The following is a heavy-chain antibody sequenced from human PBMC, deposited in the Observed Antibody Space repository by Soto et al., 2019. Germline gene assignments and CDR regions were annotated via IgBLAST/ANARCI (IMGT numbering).Heavy chain of an antibody. CDR1: SGSVSSRSYY. CDR2: IYYSGST. CDR3: ARYDYSDLFFDY. Sequence: TLSLTCSVSSGSVSSRSYYWGWIRQPPGKGLEWIGSIYYSGSTYYNPSLKSRVTISVDTSENQFSLKLTSVTAADTAVYFCARYDYSDLFFDYWGQGTLVTVSS. V-gene: IGHV4-39*01. J-gene: IGHJ4*02. D-gene: IGHD4-17*01.